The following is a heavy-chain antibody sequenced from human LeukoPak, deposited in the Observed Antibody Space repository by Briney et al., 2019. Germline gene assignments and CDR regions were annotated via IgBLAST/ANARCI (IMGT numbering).Heavy chain of an antibody. CDR2: IGTRSNPI. V-gene: IGHV3-11*01. CDR1: GFTFSDFY. CDR3: AREARGSGRDFDY. D-gene: IGHD1-26*01. Sequence: PGGSLRLSCAASGFTFSDFYMSWIRQAPGMGLEWISYIGTRSNPIYYADSVKGRFTISRNDAKNSLYLQMNSLRDEDTAVYFCAREARGSGRDFDYWGQGILVTVSS. J-gene: IGHJ4*02.